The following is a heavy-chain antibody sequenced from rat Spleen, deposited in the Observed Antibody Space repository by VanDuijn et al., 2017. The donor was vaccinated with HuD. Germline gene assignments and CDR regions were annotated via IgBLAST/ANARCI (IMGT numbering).Heavy chain of an antibody. CDR3: ARRHYGYTDYFDY. D-gene: IGHD1-6*01. Sequence: EVQLVESGGGLVQPGRSLKLSCAASGFTFSDFYMAWVRQAPTKGLEWVATISYDDRSTYYRDSVKGRFTISRDNTKNTLYLQMDNLRSEDTATYYCARRHYGYTDYFDYWGQGVMVTVSS. CDR1: GFTFSDFY. CDR2: ISYDDRST. V-gene: IGHV5-29*01. J-gene: IGHJ2*01.